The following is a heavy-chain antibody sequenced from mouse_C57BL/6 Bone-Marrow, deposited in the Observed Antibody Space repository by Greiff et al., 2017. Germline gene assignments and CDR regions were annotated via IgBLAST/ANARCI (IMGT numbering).Heavy chain of an antibody. CDR3: ARERGYFTCPYFDY. D-gene: IGHD2-3*01. V-gene: IGHV14-3*01. Sequence: EVPLQQSVAELVRPGASVKLSCTASGFNIKNTYMHWVKQRPEQGLEWIGRIDPANGNTKYAPKFQGEATITADTASNTSYLQLSILTSEDTAIYYCARERGYFTCPYFDYWGQGTTLTVSS. CDR2: IDPANGNT. CDR1: GFNIKNTY. J-gene: IGHJ2*01.